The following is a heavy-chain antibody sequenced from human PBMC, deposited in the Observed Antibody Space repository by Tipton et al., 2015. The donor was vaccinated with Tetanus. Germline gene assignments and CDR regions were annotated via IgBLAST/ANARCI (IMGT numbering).Heavy chain of an antibody. CDR2: ISAKTGAT. Sequence: QSGAEVKKPGASVKVSCKISGYTFTSYGINWVRLAPGQGLEWMGWISAKTGATYYAQKVQGRVTMTTDTSTNTAYMELKSLISDDTAIYYWARAASGTHTETGRDDYWGQGTLVTVSS. D-gene: IGHD4-17*01. J-gene: IGHJ4*02. CDR1: GYTFTSYG. CDR3: ARAASGTHTETGRDDY. V-gene: IGHV1-18*01.